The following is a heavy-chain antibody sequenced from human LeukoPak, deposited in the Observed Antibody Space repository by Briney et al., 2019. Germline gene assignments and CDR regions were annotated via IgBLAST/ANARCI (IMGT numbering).Heavy chain of an antibody. CDR3: ARGRAYYYDSSGYYPCELDY. CDR1: GFTFSSYS. V-gene: IGHV3-21*01. J-gene: IGHJ4*02. D-gene: IGHD3-22*01. Sequence: GGSLRLSCAASGFTFSSYSMNWVRQAPGKGLEWVSSISSSGSYIYYADSVKGRFTISRDNSKNSLYLQMNSLRAEDTAVYYCARGRAYYYDSSGYYPCELDYWGQGTLVTVSS. CDR2: ISSSGSYI.